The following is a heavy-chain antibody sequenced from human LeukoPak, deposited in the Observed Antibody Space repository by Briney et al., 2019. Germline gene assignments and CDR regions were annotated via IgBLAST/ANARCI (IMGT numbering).Heavy chain of an antibody. CDR2: IYYSGST. CDR3: ARLNDILTGHYGMDV. J-gene: IGHJ6*02. D-gene: IGHD3-9*01. V-gene: IGHV4-39*01. Sequence: SETLSLTCTVPGGPISSSSYYGGWIRQPPGMGLEWIGSIYYSGSTYYNPSLKSRVTISLDTSKNQFSLKLSSVTAADTAVYYCARLNDILTGHYGMDVWGQGTTVTVSS. CDR1: GGPISSSSYY.